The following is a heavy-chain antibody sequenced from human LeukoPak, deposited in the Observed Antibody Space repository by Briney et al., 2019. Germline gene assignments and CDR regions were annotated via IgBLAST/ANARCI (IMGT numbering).Heavy chain of an antibody. J-gene: IGHJ4*02. V-gene: IGHV3-30*04. CDR2: ISYDGSNK. CDR1: GFTFSSYT. D-gene: IGHD6-13*01. CDR3: ARDGVRIAAAGTYY. Sequence: GRTLRLSCAASGFTFSSYTMHWVRQAPGKGPEGLAVISYDGSNKYYADSVKGRFTISRDNSKNTLYLQMNSLRAEDTAVYYCARDGVRIAAAGTYYWGQGTLVTVSS.